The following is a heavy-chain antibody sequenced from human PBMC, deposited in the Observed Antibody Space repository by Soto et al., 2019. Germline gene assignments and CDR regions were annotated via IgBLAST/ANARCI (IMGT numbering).Heavy chain of an antibody. CDR1: GFTVGDHA. V-gene: IGHV3-23*01. J-gene: IGHJ6*02. Sequence: GGSLRLSCAASGFTVGDHAMSWVRQAPGEGLEWVSVISGSGGITYYEDSVKGRFTISRDKAKNTLYLQINSLRAEETAVYYCAKGLLIMVRKVIIPPQYYYGMDVWGQGTTVPVS. CDR2: ISGSGGIT. D-gene: IGHD3-10*01. CDR3: AKGLLIMVRKVIIPPQYYYGMDV.